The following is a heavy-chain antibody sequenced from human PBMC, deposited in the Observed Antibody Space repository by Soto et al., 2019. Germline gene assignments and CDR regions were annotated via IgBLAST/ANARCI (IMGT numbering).Heavy chain of an antibody. V-gene: IGHV3-30*18. Sequence: PGGSLRLSCAASGFTFSNYGMHWVRQAPGKGLEWVAVISYDGSDKYYADSVKGRFSISRDNSKNMVYLQMNSLRAEDTAVYYCAKDGDFYDCVTGYYLPGHYFDYCGQGTPVTVS. J-gene: IGHJ4*02. D-gene: IGHD3-9*01. CDR2: ISYDGSDK. CDR1: GFTFSNYG. CDR3: AKDGDFYDCVTGYYLPGHYFDY.